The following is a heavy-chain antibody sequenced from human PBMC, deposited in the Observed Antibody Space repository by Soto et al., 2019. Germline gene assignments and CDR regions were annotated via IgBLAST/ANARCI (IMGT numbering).Heavy chain of an antibody. CDR1: GGTFSSYA. J-gene: IGHJ3*02. Sequence: SVKVSCKASGGTFSSYAISWVRQAPGQGLEWMGGIIPIFGTANYAQKFQGRVTITADESTSTAYMELSSLRSEDTAVYYCASYCSGGSCYHSAFDIWGQGTMVTVSS. D-gene: IGHD2-15*01. CDR2: IIPIFGTA. CDR3: ASYCSGGSCYHSAFDI. V-gene: IGHV1-69*13.